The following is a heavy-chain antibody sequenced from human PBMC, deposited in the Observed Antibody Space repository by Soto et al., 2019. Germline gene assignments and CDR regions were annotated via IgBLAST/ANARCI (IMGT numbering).Heavy chain of an antibody. V-gene: IGHV4-38-2*02. Sequence: SSETLSLTCAVSGYSISIGYYCGWIRQPPGKGLEWIGCIYHSGTTYYNPSLKSRVSISVDTSKNQFSLNLSSVTAADTAVYYCAREKGQLGQNWFDPWGQGTLVTVSS. CDR1: GYSISIGYY. D-gene: IGHD1-1*01. CDR2: IYHSGTT. CDR3: AREKGQLGQNWFDP. J-gene: IGHJ5*02.